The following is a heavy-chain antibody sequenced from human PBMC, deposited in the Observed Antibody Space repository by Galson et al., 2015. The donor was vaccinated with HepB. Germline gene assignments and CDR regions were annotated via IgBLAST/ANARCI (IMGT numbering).Heavy chain of an antibody. CDR2: IDWDEEK. CDR3: ARNLDYGGNEFDY. Sequence: PALVKPTQTLKPTCTFSGFSVSTSGMCVTWIRQPPGNALEWLALIDWDEEKYYSTPLKTRLTISNDTSKNQVVLTMTNMDPVDTAMYYCARNLDYGGNEFDYWGQGTLVTVSS. J-gene: IGHJ4*02. V-gene: IGHV2-70*01. CDR1: GFSVSTSGMC. D-gene: IGHD4-23*01.